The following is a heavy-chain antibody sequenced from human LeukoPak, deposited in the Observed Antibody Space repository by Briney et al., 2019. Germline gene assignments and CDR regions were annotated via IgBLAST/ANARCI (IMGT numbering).Heavy chain of an antibody. V-gene: IGHV4-39*07. CDR1: GGSISSSSYY. J-gene: IGHJ5*02. D-gene: IGHD2-2*01. Sequence: SETLSLTCTVSGGSISSSSYYWGWIRQPPGKGQEWIGSIYYSGSTYYNPSLKSRVTISVDTSKNQFSLKLSSVTAADTAVYYCARDRIVVVPAARYNWFDPWGQGTPVTVSS. CDR3: ARDRIVVVPAARYNWFDP. CDR2: IYYSGST.